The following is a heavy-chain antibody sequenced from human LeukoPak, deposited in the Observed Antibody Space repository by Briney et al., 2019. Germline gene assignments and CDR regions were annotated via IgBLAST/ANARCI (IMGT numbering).Heavy chain of an antibody. V-gene: IGHV4-34*01. D-gene: IGHD3-10*01. CDR1: GGSFSGYY. CDR3: ARVDNGSALFDY. CDR2: INHSGST. Sequence: SETLSLTCAVYGGSFSGYYWSWIRQPPGKGLEGIGEINHSGSTNYNPSLKSRVTISVDTSKNQFSLKLSSVTAADTAVYYCARVDNGSALFDYWGQGTLVTVSS. J-gene: IGHJ4*02.